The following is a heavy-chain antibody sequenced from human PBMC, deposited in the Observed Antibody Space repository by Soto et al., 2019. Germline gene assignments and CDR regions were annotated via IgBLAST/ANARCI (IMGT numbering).Heavy chain of an antibody. V-gene: IGHV3-15*07. CDR3: TTDGAGYSYGPDY. J-gene: IGHJ4*02. CDR2: IKSKTDGGTT. CDR1: GFTFSNAW. D-gene: IGHD5-18*01. Sequence: EVQLVESGGGLVKPGGSLRLSCAASGFTFSNAWMNWVRQAPGKGLEWVGRIKSKTDGGTTDYAAPMKGRFTISRDDSKNTLYLQMNSLKTEDTAVYYCTTDGAGYSYGPDYWGQGTLVTVSS.